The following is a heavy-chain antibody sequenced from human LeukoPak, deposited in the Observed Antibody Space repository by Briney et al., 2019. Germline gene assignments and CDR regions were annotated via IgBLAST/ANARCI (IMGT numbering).Heavy chain of an antibody. D-gene: IGHD3-9*01. Sequence: PGGSLRLSCAASGFTFSRFAMTWVRQAPGKGLEWVSTIIDTGDNTFYADSVKGRFTISRDNSKNTLYLQMNSLRAEDTAVYYCANTLGYFDWLHNYYYYYGMDVWGQGTTVTVSS. CDR1: GFTFSRFA. CDR2: IIDTGDNT. J-gene: IGHJ6*02. V-gene: IGHV3-23*01. CDR3: ANTLGYFDWLHNYYYYYGMDV.